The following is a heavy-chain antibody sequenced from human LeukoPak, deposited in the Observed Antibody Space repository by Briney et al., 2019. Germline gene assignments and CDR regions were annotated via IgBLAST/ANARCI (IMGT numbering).Heavy chain of an antibody. CDR1: GFAFGSYA. D-gene: IGHD1-26*01. Sequence: GGSLRLSCAASGFAFGSYAMSWVRQAPGEGLEWVSTVSGSGDSAYYADSVKGRFTISRDNSKNTLYLQMNSLRAEDTAVYYCARGGSYLSAFDIWGQGTMVTVSS. J-gene: IGHJ3*02. CDR3: ARGGSYLSAFDI. V-gene: IGHV3-23*01. CDR2: VSGSGDSA.